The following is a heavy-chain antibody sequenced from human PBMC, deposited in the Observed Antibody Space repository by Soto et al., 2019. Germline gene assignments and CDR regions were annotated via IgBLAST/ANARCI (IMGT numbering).Heavy chain of an antibody. D-gene: IGHD2-15*01. CDR3: ARQRGPVIVVVVAALYYFDY. J-gene: IGHJ4*02. CDR2: IYYSGST. Sequence: QLQLQESGPGLVKPSETLSLTCTVSGGSINRNSYYWGWIRQPPGEGLEWIGSIYYSGSTYYNPALKSRVTISIDTSKNQFSLKLNSVTAADTAVYYCARQRGPVIVVVVAALYYFDYWGQGTLVTVSS. V-gene: IGHV4-39*01. CDR1: GGSINRNSYY.